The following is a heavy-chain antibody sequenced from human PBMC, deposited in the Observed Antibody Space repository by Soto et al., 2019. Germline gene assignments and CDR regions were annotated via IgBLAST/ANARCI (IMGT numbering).Heavy chain of an antibody. J-gene: IGHJ6*02. CDR1: GFTFSSYG. V-gene: IGHV3-33*01. CDR3: ARGTGRGNRGYSSGRYFDPESYYYYGMDV. Sequence: QVQLVESGGGVVQPGRSLRLSCAASGFTFSSYGMHWVRQAPGKGLEWVAVIWYDGSNKYYADSVKGRFTISRDNSKNTLYLQMNSLRAEDTAVYYCARGTGRGNRGYSSGRYFDPESYYYYGMDVWGQGTTVTVSS. D-gene: IGHD6-19*01. CDR2: IWYDGSNK.